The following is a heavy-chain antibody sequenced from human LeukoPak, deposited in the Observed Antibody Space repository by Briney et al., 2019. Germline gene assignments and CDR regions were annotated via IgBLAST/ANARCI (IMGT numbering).Heavy chain of an antibody. Sequence: NPGRSLRLSCAASGFTFSSYGMHWVRQAPGKGLEWVGRIKSKTDGGTTDYAAPVKGRFTISRDDSKNTLYLQMNSLKTEDTAVYYCTTEFYDILGAYWGQGTLVTVSS. CDR1: GFTFSSYG. CDR2: IKSKTDGGTT. J-gene: IGHJ4*02. V-gene: IGHV3-15*01. D-gene: IGHD3-9*01. CDR3: TTEFYDILGAY.